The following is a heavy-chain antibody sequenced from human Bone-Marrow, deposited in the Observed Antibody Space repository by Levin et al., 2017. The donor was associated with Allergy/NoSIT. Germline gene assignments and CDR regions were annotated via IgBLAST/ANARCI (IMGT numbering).Heavy chain of an antibody. Sequence: LSLTCAASGFTFSNYVMTWVRQAPGKGLEWVSAISSSDTHYADSVKGRFTISRDNSKNTLFLQMNSLRAEDTAVYYCARGDRSSGWDYWGQGTLVTVSS. CDR3: ARGDRSSGWDY. CDR2: ISSSDT. V-gene: IGHV3-23*01. D-gene: IGHD6-19*01. J-gene: IGHJ4*02. CDR1: GFTFSNYV.